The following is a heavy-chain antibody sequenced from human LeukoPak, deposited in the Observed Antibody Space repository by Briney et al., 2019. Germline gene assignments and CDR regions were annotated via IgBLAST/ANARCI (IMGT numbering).Heavy chain of an antibody. CDR3: ARDQAGDSSAYDAFDI. D-gene: IGHD3-22*01. V-gene: IGHV4-4*02. J-gene: IGHJ3*02. Sequence: GSLRLSCAASGFTFPNAWMNWVRQPPGKGLEWIREIYHSGSTNYNPSLKSRVTISVDKSKNQFSLKLSSVTAADTAVYYCARDQAGDSSAYDAFDIWGQGTMVTVSS. CDR2: IYHSGST. CDR1: GFTFPNAW.